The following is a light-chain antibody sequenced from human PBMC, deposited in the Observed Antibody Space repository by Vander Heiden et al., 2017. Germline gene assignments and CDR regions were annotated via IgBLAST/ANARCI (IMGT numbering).Light chain of an antibody. CDR2: DAS. CDR3: QQRNHWPIT. V-gene: IGKV3-11*01. CDR1: QSVSSS. J-gene: IGKJ5*01. Sequence: IVLTQSPATLSLSPGERATLSCRASQSVSSSLAWYQQKPGQAPRLLIYDASNRATGIPARFSGSGSGTDFTLTISSLEPEDFAVYYCQQRNHWPITFGQGTRLEIK.